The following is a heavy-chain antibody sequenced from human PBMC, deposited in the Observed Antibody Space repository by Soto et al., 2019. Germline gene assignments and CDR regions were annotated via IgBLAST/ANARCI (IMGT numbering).Heavy chain of an antibody. CDR3: ARNLRCSSTSCYYYYYYGMDV. V-gene: IGHV5-10-1*01. CDR1: GYSFTSYW. D-gene: IGHD2-2*01. CDR2: IDPSDSYT. Sequence: PXASLKISCKGSGYSFTSYWISWVRQMPGKGLEWMGSIDPSDSYTNYSPSFQGHVTISADKSISTAYLQWSSLKASDTAMYYCARNLRCSSTSCYYYYYYGMDVWGQGTTVTVSS. J-gene: IGHJ6*02.